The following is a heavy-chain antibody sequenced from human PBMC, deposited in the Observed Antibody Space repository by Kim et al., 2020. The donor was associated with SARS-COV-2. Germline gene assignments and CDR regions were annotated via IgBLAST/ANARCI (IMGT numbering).Heavy chain of an antibody. Sequence: KSRVTISVDTSKNQFSLKLSSVTAADTAVYYWARGRRTYYYGSGSPLMDYWGQGTLVTVSS. D-gene: IGHD3-10*01. CDR3: ARGRRTYYYGSGSPLMDY. J-gene: IGHJ4*02. V-gene: IGHV4-34*01.